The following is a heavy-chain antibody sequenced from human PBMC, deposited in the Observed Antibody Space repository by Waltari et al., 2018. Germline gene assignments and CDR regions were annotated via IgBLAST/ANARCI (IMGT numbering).Heavy chain of an antibody. V-gene: IGHV4-39*07. CDR2: IYYSGST. CDR1: GGSISSSSYY. D-gene: IGHD2-21*01. CDR3: ARDGYCGGDCYSGWYYYGMDV. Sequence: QLQLQESGPGLVKPSETLSLTCTVSGGSISSSSYYWGWIRQPPGKGLGWIGSIYYSGSTYYNPSLKSRVTISVDTSKNQFSLKLSSVTAADTAVYYCARDGYCGGDCYSGWYYYGMDVWGQGTTVTVSS. J-gene: IGHJ6*02.